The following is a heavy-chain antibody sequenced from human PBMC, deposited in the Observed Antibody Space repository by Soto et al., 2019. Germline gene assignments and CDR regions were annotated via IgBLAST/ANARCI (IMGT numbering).Heavy chain of an antibody. CDR2: ISGSGGST. Sequence: GGSLRLSCAASGFTFSSYAMSWVRQAPGKGLEWVSAISGSGGSTYYADSVKGRFTISRENSKNTLYLQMNSLRAEDTAVYYCAKDHPPRIAARPDAFDIWGQGTMVTVSS. CDR1: GFTFSSYA. CDR3: AKDHPPRIAARPDAFDI. J-gene: IGHJ3*02. V-gene: IGHV3-23*01. D-gene: IGHD6-6*01.